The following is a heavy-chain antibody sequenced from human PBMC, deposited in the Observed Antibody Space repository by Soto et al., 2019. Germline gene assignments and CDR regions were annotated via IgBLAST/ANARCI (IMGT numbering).Heavy chain of an antibody. D-gene: IGHD3-10*01. V-gene: IGHV3-23*01. CDR3: AKGMFSSSPAAAGSFDY. CDR2: IGGTDGKT. Sequence: GGSLRLSCTVSGFAFNNYGINWVRQAPGKGLEWVAAIGGTDGKTYYADSVKGRFTISRDNSENTLYLQMSRLRAEDTAVYFCAKGMFSSSPAAAGSFDYWGQGALVTVSS. CDR1: GFAFNNYG. J-gene: IGHJ4*02.